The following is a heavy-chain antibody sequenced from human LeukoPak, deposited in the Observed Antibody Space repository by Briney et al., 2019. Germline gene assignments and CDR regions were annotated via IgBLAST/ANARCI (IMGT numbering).Heavy chain of an antibody. CDR1: GGSISSYY. Sequence: SETLSLTCTVSGGSISSYYWSWIRQPPGKGLEWIGEINHSGSTNYNPSLKSRVTISVDTSKNQFSLKLSSVTAADTAVYYCASRDDHDTYYGDYHFDYWGQGTLVTVSS. D-gene: IGHD4-17*01. CDR3: ASRDDHDTYYGDYHFDY. V-gene: IGHV4-34*01. CDR2: INHSGST. J-gene: IGHJ4*02.